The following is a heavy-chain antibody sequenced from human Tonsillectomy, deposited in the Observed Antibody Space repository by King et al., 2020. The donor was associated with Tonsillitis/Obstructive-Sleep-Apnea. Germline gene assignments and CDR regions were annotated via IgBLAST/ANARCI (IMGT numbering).Heavy chain of an antibody. J-gene: IGHJ4*02. CDR1: GGPISSGSYY. Sequence: QLQESGPGLVKPSETLSLTCTVFGGPISSGSYYWGWIRQPPGKGLEWIGSIYHSGSTYYNPSHKSRVTISVTTSKNQFSLKLSSVTAADTAVYYCARQVDLEWLLYFDNWGQGTLVTVSS. D-gene: IGHD3-3*01. CDR2: IYHSGST. CDR3: ARQVDLEWLLYFDN. V-gene: IGHV4-39*01.